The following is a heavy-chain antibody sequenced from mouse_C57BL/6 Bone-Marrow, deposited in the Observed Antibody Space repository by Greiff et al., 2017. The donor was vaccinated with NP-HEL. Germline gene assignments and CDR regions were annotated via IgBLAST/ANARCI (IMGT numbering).Heavy chain of an antibody. J-gene: IGHJ4*01. D-gene: IGHD3-2*02. CDR3: ARHGRQLRLLYYAMDY. CDR1: GFTFSDYG. CDR2: ISNLAYSI. V-gene: IGHV5-15*04. Sequence: EVMLVESGGGLVQPGGSLKLSCAASGFTFSDYGMAWVRQAPRKEPEWVAFISNLAYSIYYADTVTGRFTITRENAKNTLYLEMSSLRSEDTAMYSCARHGRQLRLLYYAMDYWGQGTSVTVSS.